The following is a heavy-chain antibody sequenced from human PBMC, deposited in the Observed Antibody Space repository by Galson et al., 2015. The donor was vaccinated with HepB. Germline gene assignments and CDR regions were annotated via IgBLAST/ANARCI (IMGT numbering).Heavy chain of an antibody. CDR2: IYDSGST. CDR3: ARRGLGSRYHYYYYMDV. D-gene: IGHD6-13*01. J-gene: IGHJ6*03. CDR1: GDSLRTYY. Sequence: ETLSLTCTVSGDSLRTYYWSWIRQPPGKELEWIGYIYDSGSTNYNPSLKSRVTISIDTSKNQFSLNLSSVTAADTAVYYCARRGLGSRYHYYYYMDVWGKGTTVTVSS. V-gene: IGHV4-59*12.